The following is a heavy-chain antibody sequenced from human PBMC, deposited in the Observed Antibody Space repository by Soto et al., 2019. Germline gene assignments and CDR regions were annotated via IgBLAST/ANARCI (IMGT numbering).Heavy chain of an antibody. CDR2: IGTAGDP. CDR3: ARGSSGWLGYYYYGMDV. D-gene: IGHD6-19*01. V-gene: IGHV3-13*05. J-gene: IGHJ6*01. CDR1: VFTFSIYD. Sequence: GGALLVSCASSVFTFSIYDMHWVRQATGKGLEWVSAIGTAGDPYYPGSVKGRFTISRENAKNSLYLQMKSLRAGDTALYYCARGSSGWLGYYYYGMDVWGQGTTVTVSS.